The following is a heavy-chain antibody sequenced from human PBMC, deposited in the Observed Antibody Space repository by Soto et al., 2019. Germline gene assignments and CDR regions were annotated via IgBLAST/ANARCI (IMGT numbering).Heavy chain of an antibody. Sequence: LXLSCAASGFTFSNYARHWVRQAPGKGLEWVALTSYDGNNEYCTDSVKGRFTISRDNSKNTLFLQMNSPRPEDTAVYYCAKDKGVFNWATSYFDYWGQGALVTVSS. CDR1: GFTFSNYA. CDR3: AKDKGVFNWATSYFDY. V-gene: IGHV3-30*18. CDR2: TSYDGNNE. J-gene: IGHJ4*02. D-gene: IGHD1-1*01.